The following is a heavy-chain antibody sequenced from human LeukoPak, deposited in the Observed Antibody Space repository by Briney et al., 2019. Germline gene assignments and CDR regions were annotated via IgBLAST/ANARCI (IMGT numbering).Heavy chain of an antibody. CDR2: IYYSGST. J-gene: IGHJ4*02. Sequence: PSETLSLTCTVSGGSISSSSYYWGWIRQPPGKGLEWIGSIYYSGSTYYNPSLKSRVTISVDTSKNQFSLKLSSVTAADTAVYYCARESSNAAGTTTTPHFDYWGQGTLVTVSS. V-gene: IGHV4-39*02. CDR1: GGSISSSSYY. CDR3: ARESSNAAGTTTTPHFDY. D-gene: IGHD6-13*01.